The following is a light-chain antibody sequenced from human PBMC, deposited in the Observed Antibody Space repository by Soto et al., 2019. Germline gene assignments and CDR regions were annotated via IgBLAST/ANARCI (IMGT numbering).Light chain of an antibody. CDR2: ATS. CDR3: LQDYSYPRT. J-gene: IGKJ1*01. Sequence: AIQMTQSPSSLSASVGDRVTITCRASQGIRNDLGWYQQRPGKAPKLLIYATSNLQTWVPSRFSGSGSCTDFTLNISSLQPEDFATFYCLQDYSYPRTFGQGTKVEIK. CDR1: QGIRND. V-gene: IGKV1-6*01.